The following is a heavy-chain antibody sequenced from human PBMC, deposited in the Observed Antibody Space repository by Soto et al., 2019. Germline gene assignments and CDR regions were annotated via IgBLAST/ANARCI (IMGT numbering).Heavy chain of an antibody. V-gene: IGHV3-23*01. D-gene: IGHD6-13*01. J-gene: IGHJ4*02. Sequence: GGSLRLSCAASGLSFSDYAMSWVRQAPGQGLEWVPGSRESGGSTHYADSVRGRFTVSRDNSKNSLSLRMNSLRDEDTAVYFCSKISPYSSGWYSPIFDYWGQGALVTVCS. CDR1: GLSFSDYA. CDR2: SRESGGST. CDR3: SKISPYSSGWYSPIFDY.